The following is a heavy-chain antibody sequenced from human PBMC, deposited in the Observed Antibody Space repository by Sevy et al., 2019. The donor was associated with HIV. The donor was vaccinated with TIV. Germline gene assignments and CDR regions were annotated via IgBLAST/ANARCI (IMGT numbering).Heavy chain of an antibody. CDR1: GFSFGDYA. Sequence: GGSLRLSCTASGFSFGDYALSWFRQAPGKGLEWLGFIRNQAYGGTSEYAASVKGRFTISSDDSKSIAYLQMNSLKTEDTAVYYCSKVRYCTSTRCPTDFDYWGQGTLVTVSS. D-gene: IGHD2-2*01. J-gene: IGHJ4*02. CDR3: SKVRYCTSTRCPTDFDY. CDR2: IRNQAYGGTS. V-gene: IGHV3-49*03.